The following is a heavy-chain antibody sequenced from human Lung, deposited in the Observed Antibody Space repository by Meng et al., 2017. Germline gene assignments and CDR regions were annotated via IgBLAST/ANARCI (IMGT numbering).Heavy chain of an antibody. CDR2: LIAVFDKT. V-gene: IGHV1-69*13. CDR3: ARGRRNEPLFDY. CDR1: GGSFSTHT. Sequence: VQLVRSGAEVKKPGSLVKVACKTSGGSFSTHTFSWVRQAPGQGLEWMGGLIAVFDKTKAAPRFQDRVTFTADESTSTAYMELSSLTFDDTAVYFCARGRRNEPLFDYWGQGTLVTVSS. D-gene: IGHD1-14*01. J-gene: IGHJ4*02.